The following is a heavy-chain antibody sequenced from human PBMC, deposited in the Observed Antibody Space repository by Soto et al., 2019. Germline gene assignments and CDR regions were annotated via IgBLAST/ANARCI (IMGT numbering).Heavy chain of an antibody. D-gene: IGHD3-9*01. J-gene: IGHJ3*02. V-gene: IGHV1-18*01. Sequence: ASVKVSCKASGYTFTSYGISWVRQAPGRGLEWMGWISAYNGNTNYAQKLQGRVTMTTDTSTSTAYMELRSLRSDDTAVYYCARLVIVYDAFDIWGQGTMVTVSS. CDR1: GYTFTSYG. CDR3: ARLVIVYDAFDI. CDR2: ISAYNGNT.